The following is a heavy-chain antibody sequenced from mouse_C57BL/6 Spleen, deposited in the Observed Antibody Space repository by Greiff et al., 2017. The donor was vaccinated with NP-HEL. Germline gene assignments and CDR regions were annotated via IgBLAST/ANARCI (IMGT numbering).Heavy chain of an antibody. D-gene: IGHD1-1*01. CDR1: GFTFSDAW. CDR2: IRNKANNHAT. CDR3: TRLDTTVVAPYYYAMDY. Sequence: EVKLVESGGGLVQPGGSMKLSCAASGFTFSDAWMDWVRQSPEKGLEWVAEIRNKANNHATYYAESVKGRFTISRDDSKSSVYLQMNSLRAEDTGIYYCTRLDTTVVAPYYYAMDYWGQGTSVTVSS. J-gene: IGHJ4*01. V-gene: IGHV6-6*01.